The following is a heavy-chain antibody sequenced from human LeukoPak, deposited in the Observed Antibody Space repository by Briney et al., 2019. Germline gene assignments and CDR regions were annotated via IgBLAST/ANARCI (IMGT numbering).Heavy chain of an antibody. CDR3: ARPAGGGGWYDAFDI. D-gene: IGHD6-19*01. CDR2: ISGSGGST. V-gene: IGHV3-23*01. CDR1: GFTFSSYA. J-gene: IGHJ3*02. Sequence: GGSLRLSCAASGFTFSSYAMSWVRQAPGKGPEWVSAISGSGGSTYYADSVKGRFTISRDNSKNTLYLQMNSLRAEDTAVYYCARPAGGGGWYDAFDIWGQGTMVTVSS.